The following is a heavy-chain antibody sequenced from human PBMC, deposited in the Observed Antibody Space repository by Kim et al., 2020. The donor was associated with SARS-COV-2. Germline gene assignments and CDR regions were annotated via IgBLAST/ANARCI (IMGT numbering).Heavy chain of an antibody. CDR3: AAYTSGWLDY. V-gene: IGHV3-74*01. Sequence: GGSLRLSCAASGFTLSRYWIHWVRQAPGKGLVWVARFSSDGSSTIYADSVKGRVTISRDNAKNTVYLQMNSLRAEDTAVYFCAAYTSGWLDYWGQGTLVT. J-gene: IGHJ4*02. CDR1: GFTLSRYW. CDR2: FSSDGSST. D-gene: IGHD6-19*01.